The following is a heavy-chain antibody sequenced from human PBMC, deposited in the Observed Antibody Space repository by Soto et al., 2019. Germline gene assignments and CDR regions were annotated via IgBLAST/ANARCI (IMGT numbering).Heavy chain of an antibody. J-gene: IGHJ5*02. CDR2: ISYDGSNK. V-gene: IGHV3-30*18. Sequence: QVQLVESGGGVVQPGRSLRLSCAASGFTFSSYSMHWVRQAPGKGLEWVAVISYDGSNKYYADSVKGRFTISRDNSKNTLYLQMNSLRAEDTAVYYCAKDGWFDPWGQGTLVTVSS. CDR1: GFTFSSYS. CDR3: AKDGWFDP.